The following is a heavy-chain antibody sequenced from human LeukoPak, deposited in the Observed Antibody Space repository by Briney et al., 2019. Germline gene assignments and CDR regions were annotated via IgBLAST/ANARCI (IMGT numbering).Heavy chain of an antibody. D-gene: IGHD4-17*01. CDR1: GYSFSSHY. CDR3: ARDLVTVTKGFDI. J-gene: IGHJ3*02. CDR2: ISYIGTT. Sequence: SETLSLTCAVSGYSFSSHYWTWIRQPPGRGLEWIGYISYIGTTNYNPSLKSRVTISIDTSKNQFSLKLSSVTTADTAVYYCARDLVTVTKGFDIWGLGTMVSVSS. V-gene: IGHV4-59*11.